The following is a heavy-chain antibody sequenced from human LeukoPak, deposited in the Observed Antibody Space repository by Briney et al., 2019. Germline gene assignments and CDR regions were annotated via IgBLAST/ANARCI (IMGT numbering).Heavy chain of an antibody. Sequence: SETLSLTCTVSGGSISSYYWSWIRQPAGKGLEWIGRIYTSGSTNYNPSLKSRVTMSVDTSKNQFSLKLSSVTAADTAVYYCARHALYDILTGYYFQPYYYYGMDVWGQGTTVTVSS. CDR3: ARHALYDILTGYYFQPYYYYGMDV. CDR1: GGSISSYY. CDR2: IYTSGST. D-gene: IGHD3-9*01. J-gene: IGHJ6*02. V-gene: IGHV4-4*07.